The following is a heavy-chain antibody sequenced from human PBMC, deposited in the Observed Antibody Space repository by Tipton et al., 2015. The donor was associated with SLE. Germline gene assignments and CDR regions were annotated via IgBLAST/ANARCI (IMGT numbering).Heavy chain of an antibody. CDR1: GDSIDMNSHY. Sequence: LRLSCTVSGDSIDMNSHYWGWIRQPPGKGLEWIGEINQSGSTNYNPSLTSRGTISVDMSKKQVSLRLTSVTAADTAVYFCARGKGIAGRPGDAFDIWGQGTVVTVSS. CDR3: ARGKGIAGRPGDAFDI. J-gene: IGHJ3*02. D-gene: IGHD6-6*01. V-gene: IGHV4-39*07. CDR2: INQSGST.